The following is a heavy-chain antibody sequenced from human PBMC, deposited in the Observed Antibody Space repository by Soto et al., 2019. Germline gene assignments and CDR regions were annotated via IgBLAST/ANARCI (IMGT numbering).Heavy chain of an antibody. Sequence: QVQLVKSGAEVKKPGSSVKVSCKASGGTFSSYAISWVRQAPGQGLEWMGGIIPIFGTANYAQKFQGRVTITADESTSTAYMELSSLRSEDTAVYYCARASIAAAGTNYYYYGMDVWGQGTTVTVSS. CDR2: IIPIFGTA. D-gene: IGHD6-13*01. CDR1: GGTFSSYA. CDR3: ARASIAAAGTNYYYYGMDV. V-gene: IGHV1-69*01. J-gene: IGHJ6*02.